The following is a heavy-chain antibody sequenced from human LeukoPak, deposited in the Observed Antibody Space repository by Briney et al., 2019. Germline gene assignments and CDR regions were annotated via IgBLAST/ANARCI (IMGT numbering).Heavy chain of an antibody. Sequence: SETLSLTCAVYGGSFSGYYWSWIRQSPGKGLVWIGEINHSGSNNYNPSLKSRVTISVDTSKNQFSLKLISVTAADTAVYYCARAATVRSMIVVARRGRWFDPWGQGTLVTVSS. CDR3: ARAATVRSMIVVARRGRWFDP. V-gene: IGHV4-34*01. J-gene: IGHJ5*02. CDR1: GGSFSGYY. CDR2: INHSGSN. D-gene: IGHD3-22*01.